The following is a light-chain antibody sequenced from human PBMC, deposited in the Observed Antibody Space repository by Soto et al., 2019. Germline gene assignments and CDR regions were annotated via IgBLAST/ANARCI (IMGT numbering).Light chain of an antibody. J-gene: IGKJ1*01. Sequence: DIQMTQSPSSLSASVGDRVTITCRASQSITSYLNWYQQKPGKAPKLLIYTASSLESGVPSRFSGSGSGTDVTLTISSLQPEDFATYYCQHSYTTPLTFGQGTKVEI. CDR3: QHSYTTPLT. V-gene: IGKV1-39*01. CDR2: TAS. CDR1: QSITSY.